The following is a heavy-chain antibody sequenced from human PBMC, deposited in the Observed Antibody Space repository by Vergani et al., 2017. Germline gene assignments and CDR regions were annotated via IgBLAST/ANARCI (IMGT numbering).Heavy chain of an antibody. D-gene: IGHD5-24*01. Sequence: EVQLLESGGGLVQPGGSLRLFCAASGFTFSSYAMSWVRQVPGKGLEWVSGISGSGGNTYYANSVKGRFTIYRDNSKNTLYLQMNSLRADDTAVYYCGRGSDNYNWGQGTLVTVSS. CDR1: GFTFSSYA. V-gene: IGHV3-23*01. CDR2: ISGSGGNT. J-gene: IGHJ4*02. CDR3: GRGSDNYN.